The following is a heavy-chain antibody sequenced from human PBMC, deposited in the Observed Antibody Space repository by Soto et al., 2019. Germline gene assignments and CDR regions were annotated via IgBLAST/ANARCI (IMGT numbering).Heavy chain of an antibody. D-gene: IGHD3-10*01. CDR3: ARPVTITMVRGVDHHDGMDV. V-gene: IGHV1-69*13. CDR2: IIPTFGTA. CDR1: GGTFSSYA. Sequence: GSAVKVSCKASGGTFSSYAISWVRQAPGQGLEWMGGIIPTFGTANYAQKFQGRGATTADESTSTAYMELSSLRSEDTAVYYFARPVTITMVRGVDHHDGMDVWARGTTVTGS. J-gene: IGHJ6*02.